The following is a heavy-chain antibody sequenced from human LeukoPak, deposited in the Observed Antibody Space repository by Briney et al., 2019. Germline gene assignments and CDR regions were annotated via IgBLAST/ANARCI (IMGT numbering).Heavy chain of an antibody. D-gene: IGHD1-26*01. CDR3: AKDPLVGATFFYFDC. CDR1: GFTFSSYA. J-gene: IGHJ4*02. CDR2: ISGSGGST. V-gene: IGHV3-23*01. Sequence: GGPLRLSCAASGFTFSSYAMSWVRQAPGKGLEWVSAISGSGGSTYYADSVKGRFTISRDNSKNTLYLQMNSLRAEDTAVYYCAKDPLVGATFFYFDCWGQGTLVTVSS.